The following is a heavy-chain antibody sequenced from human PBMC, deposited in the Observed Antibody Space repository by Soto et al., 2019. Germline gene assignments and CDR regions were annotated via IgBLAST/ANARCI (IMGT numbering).Heavy chain of an antibody. CDR1: GDSVNSDNYY. CDR3: ARHRAVAGLDY. Sequence: SETLSLTCDVFGDSVNSDNYYWTWIRQPPGKDLEWIGNIYFSGSTYYNPSLNSRVTLSIDTSKNHFSLKLTSVTAADTAMYYCARHRAVAGLDYWGQGTLVTVSS. D-gene: IGHD6-19*01. CDR2: IYFSGST. V-gene: IGHV4-39*01. J-gene: IGHJ4*02.